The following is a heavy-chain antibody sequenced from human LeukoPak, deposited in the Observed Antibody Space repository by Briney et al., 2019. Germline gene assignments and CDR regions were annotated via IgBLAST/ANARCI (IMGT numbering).Heavy chain of an antibody. J-gene: IGHJ3*02. CDR1: GFTFTSSA. Sequence: GPSVKVSCKASGFTFTSSAMQWVRQARGQRREWIGWIVVVSGNTNSAQKFHERVTITRDMSTSTAYMELGSLRSEDTAVYYCAAANEITMIVDDAFDIWGQGTMVTVSS. V-gene: IGHV1-58*02. D-gene: IGHD3-22*01. CDR3: AAANEITMIVDDAFDI. CDR2: IVVVSGNT.